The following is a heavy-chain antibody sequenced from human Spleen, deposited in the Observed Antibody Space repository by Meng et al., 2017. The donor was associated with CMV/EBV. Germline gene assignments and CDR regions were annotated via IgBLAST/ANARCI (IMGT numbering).Heavy chain of an antibody. CDR2: ISSSGRNTI. V-gene: IGHV3-48*03. Sequence: GESLKISCAASGFIFSSYDMNWVRQAPGKGLEWISYISSSGRNTIYYADSVKGRFTISRDNAKNTVYLQMNSLRAEDTAIYFCARDQLCSSSTCDDAFDIWGQGTMVTVSS. CDR3: ARDQLCSSSTCDDAFDI. CDR1: GFIFSSYD. J-gene: IGHJ3*02. D-gene: IGHD2-2*01.